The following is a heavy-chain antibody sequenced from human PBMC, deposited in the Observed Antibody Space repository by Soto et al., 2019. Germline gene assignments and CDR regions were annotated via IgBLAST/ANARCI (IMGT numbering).Heavy chain of an antibody. CDR2: ISSSGSTI. CDR3: AREMIFGVVFDY. Sequence: GGSLRLSCAATGFTFSDYYMSWIRQAPGKGLEWVSYISSSGSTIYYADSVKGRFTISRDNAKNSLYLQMNSLRAEDTAVYYCAREMIFGVVFDYWGQGTLVTVSS. D-gene: IGHD3-3*01. V-gene: IGHV3-11*01. J-gene: IGHJ4*02. CDR1: GFTFSDYY.